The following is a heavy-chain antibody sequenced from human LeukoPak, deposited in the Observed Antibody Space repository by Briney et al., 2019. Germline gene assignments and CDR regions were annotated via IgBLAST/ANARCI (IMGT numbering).Heavy chain of an antibody. J-gene: IGHJ4*02. D-gene: IGHD5-12*01. CDR2: ITSSSSYL. CDR3: ASDYDSSFDY. Sequence: GGSLRLSCAAPGFTFRSYSMNWVRQSPGKGLEWVSSITSSSSYLFYADSVKGRFTISRGNVKNSLYLQMNSLRAEDTAVYYCASDYDSSFDYWGQGTLVTVSS. V-gene: IGHV3-21*01. CDR1: GFTFRSYS.